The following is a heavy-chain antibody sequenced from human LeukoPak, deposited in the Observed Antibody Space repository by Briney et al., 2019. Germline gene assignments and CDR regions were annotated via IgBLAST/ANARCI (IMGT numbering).Heavy chain of an antibody. V-gene: IGHV1-8*01. CDR1: GYTFTSYD. D-gene: IGHD3-22*01. Sequence: ASVKVSCKASGYTFTSYDINWVRQATGQGLEWMGWMNPNSGNTGYAQKFQGRVTMTRNTSISTAYMELSSLRSEDTAVYYCARDQSSMIPVTDWGQGTLVTVSS. CDR3: ARDQSSMIPVTD. J-gene: IGHJ4*02. CDR2: MNPNSGNT.